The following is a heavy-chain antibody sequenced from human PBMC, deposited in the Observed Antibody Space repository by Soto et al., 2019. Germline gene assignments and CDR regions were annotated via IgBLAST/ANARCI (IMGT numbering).Heavy chain of an antibody. Sequence: SETLSLTCAVSGGSISSSNWWSWVRQPPGKGLEWIGEIYHSGSTNYNPSLKSRVTISVDKSKNQFSLKLSSVTAADTAVYYCASEVAVGHNWFDPWGQGTLVTVSS. D-gene: IGHD1-26*01. CDR3: ASEVAVGHNWFDP. CDR1: GGSISSSNW. V-gene: IGHV4-4*02. CDR2: IYHSGST. J-gene: IGHJ5*02.